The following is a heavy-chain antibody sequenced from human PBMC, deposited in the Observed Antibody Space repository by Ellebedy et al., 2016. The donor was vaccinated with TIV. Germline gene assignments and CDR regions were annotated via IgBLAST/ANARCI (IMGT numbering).Heavy chain of an antibody. CDR1: GGSISSYY. CDR3: ASTYGDYNFPTFSY. V-gene: IGHV4-59*01. Sequence: MPSETLSLTCTVSGGSISSYYWSWIRQPPGKGLEWIGYIYYSGSTNYNPSLKSRVTISVDTSKNQFSLKLSSVTAADTDVYYCASTYGDYNFPTFSYWGQGTLVTVSS. J-gene: IGHJ4*02. D-gene: IGHD4-17*01. CDR2: IYYSGST.